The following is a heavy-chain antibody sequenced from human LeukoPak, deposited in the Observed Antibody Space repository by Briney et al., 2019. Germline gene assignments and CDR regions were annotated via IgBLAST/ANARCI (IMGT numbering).Heavy chain of an antibody. CDR3: AKGRRDGYNFDY. J-gene: IGHJ4*02. CDR1: GFTFSSYA. V-gene: IGHV3-23*01. D-gene: IGHD5-24*01. Sequence: GGTLRLSCAASGFTFSSYAMNWVRQAPGKGLEWVSTISGGGGSTYYADSVKGRFTISRDNSKNTLYLQMNSLRAEDTAVYYCAKGRRDGYNFDYWGQGTLVTVSS. CDR2: ISGGGGST.